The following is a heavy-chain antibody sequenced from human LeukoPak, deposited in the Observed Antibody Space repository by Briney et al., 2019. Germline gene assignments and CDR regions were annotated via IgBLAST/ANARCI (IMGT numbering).Heavy chain of an antibody. CDR3: ARALDY. CDR1: GYTFTGYY. V-gene: IGHV1-2*02. CDR2: INPNSGGT. J-gene: IGHJ4*02. Sequence: ASVTVSFKAAGYTFTGYYIHWVRQPPGQGLEWVGLINPNSGGTNYAQKFQGRVTMSRDTSSSTGYMELSRLRSDHTAEYCCARALDYWGPGNLVTVSS.